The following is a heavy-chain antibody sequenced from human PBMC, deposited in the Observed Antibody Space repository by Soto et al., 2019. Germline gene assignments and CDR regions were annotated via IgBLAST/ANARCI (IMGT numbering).Heavy chain of an antibody. CDR2: INAGNGNT. CDR1: GYTFTSYA. V-gene: IGHV1-3*01. D-gene: IGHD1-7*01. CDR3: ARDRTGTTLGYFDY. Sequence: ASVKVSCKASGYTFTSYAMHWVRQAPGQRLEWMGWINAGNGNTKYSQKFQGRVTITRDTSASTAYMEVSSLRSEDTAVYYCARDRTGTTLGYFDYWGQGTRVTVSS. J-gene: IGHJ4*02.